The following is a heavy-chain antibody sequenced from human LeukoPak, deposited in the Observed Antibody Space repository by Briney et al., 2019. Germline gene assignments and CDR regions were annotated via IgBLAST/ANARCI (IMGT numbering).Heavy chain of an antibody. D-gene: IGHD5-18*01. CDR2: ISAYNGNT. Sequence: ASAKVSCKASGYTFTSYGISWVRQAPGQGLEWMGWISAYNGNTNYAQKLQGRVTMTTDTSTSTAYMELRSLRSDDTAVYYCARGPKSNSYGYWIFSFWGQGTLVTVSS. CDR3: ARGPKSNSYGYWIFSF. J-gene: IGHJ4*02. CDR1: GYTFTSYG. V-gene: IGHV1-18*01.